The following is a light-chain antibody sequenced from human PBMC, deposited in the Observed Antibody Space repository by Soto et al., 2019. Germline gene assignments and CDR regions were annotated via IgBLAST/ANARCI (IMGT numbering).Light chain of an antibody. Sequence: IVLTQSPATLSLSPWKRATLSCRASQNISNYLIWYQQKPGQAPRLLIYDVSNRAAGIPARFSGSGSGTDFTLTITSLEPEDFAVYSCQQRSNWPITFGQGTRLEIK. CDR2: DVS. V-gene: IGKV3-11*01. CDR3: QQRSNWPIT. J-gene: IGKJ5*01. CDR1: QNISNY.